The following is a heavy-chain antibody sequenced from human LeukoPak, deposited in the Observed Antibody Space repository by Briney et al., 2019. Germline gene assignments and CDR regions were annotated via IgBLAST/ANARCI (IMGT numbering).Heavy chain of an antibody. CDR3: ARWEAYSGYQGKFDY. CDR1: GVSISSSNSY. J-gene: IGHJ4*02. V-gene: IGHV4-39*07. CDR2: IYYSGST. Sequence: PSETLSLTCTVSGVSISSSNSYWGWIRQPPGKGLEWIGSIYYSGSTYYNPSLKSRVTISVDTSKNQFSLKLSSVTAADTAVYYCARWEAYSGYQGKFDYWGQGTLVTVSS. D-gene: IGHD5-12*01.